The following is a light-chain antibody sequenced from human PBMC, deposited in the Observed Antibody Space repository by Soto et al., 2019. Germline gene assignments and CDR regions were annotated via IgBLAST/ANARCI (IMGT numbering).Light chain of an antibody. CDR3: QQYTNYPWT. Sequence: DIQMTQSPSTLSASVVDRVTITGLASQSINRWLAWYQQKPGKAPRLLIYEASRLESGVPSRISGSGSGTEFTLTISSLQPDDFATYYCQQYTNYPWTFGQGTKVDIK. V-gene: IGKV1-5*03. CDR2: EAS. J-gene: IGKJ1*01. CDR1: QSINRW.